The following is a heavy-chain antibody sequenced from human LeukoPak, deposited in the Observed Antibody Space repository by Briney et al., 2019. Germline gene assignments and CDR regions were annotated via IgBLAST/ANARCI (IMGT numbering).Heavy chain of an antibody. CDR2: INPSGGRT. V-gene: IGHV1-46*01. Sequence: ASVKVSCKASGYTFTSYYMHWVRQAPGQGLEWMGLINPSGGRTSYAQTCQGRVTMTRDTSTSTVYMELSSLRSEDTAVYYCARDGGSGYYLGLIDDWFDPWGQGTLVTVSS. CDR3: ARDGGSGYYLGLIDDWFDP. CDR1: GYTFTSYY. J-gene: IGHJ5*02. D-gene: IGHD3-3*01.